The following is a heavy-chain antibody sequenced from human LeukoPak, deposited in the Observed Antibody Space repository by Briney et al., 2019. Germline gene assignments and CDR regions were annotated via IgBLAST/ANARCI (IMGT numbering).Heavy chain of an antibody. CDR2: IYYSGST. Sequence: SETLSLTCTVSGGSISSYYWSWIRQPPGKGLEWIGHIYYSGSTNYNPSLKSRVTISVDTSKNQCSLKLSSATAADTAVYYCARRPVLRRSGWPYFDYWGQGTLVTVSS. CDR1: GGSISSYY. J-gene: IGHJ4*02. CDR3: ARRPVLRRSGWPYFDY. V-gene: IGHV4-59*01. D-gene: IGHD6-19*01.